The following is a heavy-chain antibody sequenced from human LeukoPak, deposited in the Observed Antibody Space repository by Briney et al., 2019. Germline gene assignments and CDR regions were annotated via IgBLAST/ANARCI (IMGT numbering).Heavy chain of an antibody. Sequence: GGSLRLSCAASGFTFSSYWMNWARQAPGKGLEWVASINHNGNVNYYVDSVKGRLTISRDNAKNSLYLQMSNLRAEGTAVYFCARGGGLDVWGQGATVTVSS. D-gene: IGHD3-16*01. J-gene: IGHJ6*02. CDR2: INHNGNVN. CDR3: ARGGGLDV. CDR1: GFTFSSYW. V-gene: IGHV3-7*03.